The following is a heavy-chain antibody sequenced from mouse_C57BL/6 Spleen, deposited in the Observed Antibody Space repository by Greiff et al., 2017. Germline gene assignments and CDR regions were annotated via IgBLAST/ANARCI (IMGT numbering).Heavy chain of an antibody. CDR1: GYTFTSYW. Sequence: QVQLQQPGAELVKPGASVKLSCKASGYTFTSYWMHWVKQRPGQGLEWIGMIHPNSGSTNYNEKFKSKATLTVDKSSSTAYMQLSSLTSEDSAVYYCARSPLYDSVDYWGQGTTLTVSS. CDR3: ARSPLYDSVDY. D-gene: IGHD2-3*01. CDR2: IHPNSGST. V-gene: IGHV1-64*01. J-gene: IGHJ2*01.